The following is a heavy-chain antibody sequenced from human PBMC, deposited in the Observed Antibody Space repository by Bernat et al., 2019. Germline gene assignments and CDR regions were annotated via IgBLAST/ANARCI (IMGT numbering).Heavy chain of an antibody. V-gene: IGHV4-4*02. CDR1: GDSISTNNW. CDR3: VREHGALTNYRMDV. Sequence: QVQLQESGPGLVRPSGTLSLTCDVSGDSISTNNWCCWVRQPPGKGLEWIGEISHSGSTNYNPSLTSRVTISVDKPKNQISLRVTSVTAADTAVYYCVREHGALTNYRMDVWGQGTTVTVSS. D-gene: IGHD2-8*01. J-gene: IGHJ6*02. CDR2: ISHSGST.